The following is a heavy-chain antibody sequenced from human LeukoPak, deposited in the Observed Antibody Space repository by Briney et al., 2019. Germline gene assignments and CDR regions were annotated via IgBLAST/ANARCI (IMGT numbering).Heavy chain of an antibody. Sequence: GGSLRLSCAASGFTFSTYSINWVRQAPGKGLEWVSSISSSSSHIYYADSVKGRFTISRDNSKNTLYLQTNSLRAEDTAVYYCTKAGRGWYYFDYWGQGTLVTVSS. J-gene: IGHJ4*02. CDR2: ISSSSSHI. V-gene: IGHV3-21*04. CDR3: TKAGRGWYYFDY. D-gene: IGHD6-19*01. CDR1: GFTFSTYS.